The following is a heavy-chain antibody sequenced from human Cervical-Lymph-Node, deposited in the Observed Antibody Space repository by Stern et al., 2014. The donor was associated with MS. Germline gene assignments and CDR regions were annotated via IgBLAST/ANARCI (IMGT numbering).Heavy chain of an antibody. D-gene: IGHD4-17*01. Sequence: QVQLVQSGAEVKKPGSSVNVSCKASGGTFGSYTISWVRQARGQRLEWMGGIPPLFGAPKYAQKFQGRVTISADKSTSTFYMELSSLTSEDTAMYYCARHRSAHFGDSAAYYFDYWGQGTLVTVSS. CDR1: GGTFGSYT. J-gene: IGHJ4*02. V-gene: IGHV1-69*14. CDR3: ARHRSAHFGDSAAYYFDY. CDR2: IPPLFGAP.